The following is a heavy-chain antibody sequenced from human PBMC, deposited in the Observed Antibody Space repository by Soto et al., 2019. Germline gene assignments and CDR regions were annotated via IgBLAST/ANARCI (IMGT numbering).Heavy chain of an antibody. D-gene: IGHD4-17*01. CDR2: IWYDGSNK. CDR3: ARDVYGDYFYYYYGMDV. CDR1: GFTFSSYG. V-gene: IGHV3-33*01. J-gene: IGHJ6*02. Sequence: GSLRLSCAASGFTFSSYGMHWVRQAPGKGLEWVAVIWYDGSNKYYADSVKGRFTISRDNSKNTLYLQMNSLRAEDTAVYYCARDVYGDYFYYYYGMDVWGQGTTVTVSS.